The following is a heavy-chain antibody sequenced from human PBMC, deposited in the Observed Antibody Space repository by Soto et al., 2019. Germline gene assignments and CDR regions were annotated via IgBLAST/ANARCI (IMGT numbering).Heavy chain of an antibody. J-gene: IGHJ5*02. V-gene: IGHV4-4*07. D-gene: IGHD1-1*01. CDR3: VRDGTKTLRDWFDP. CDR2: IYATGTT. Sequence: SETLSLTCTVSGASISGFYLSWIRKSAGKGLEWIGRIYATGTTDYNPSLKSRVMMSVDTSKKQFSLKLRSVTAADTAVYYCVRDGTKTLRDWFDPWGQGIPVTVSS. CDR1: GASISGFY.